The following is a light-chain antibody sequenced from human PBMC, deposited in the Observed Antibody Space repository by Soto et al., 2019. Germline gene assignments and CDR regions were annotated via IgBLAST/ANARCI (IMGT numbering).Light chain of an antibody. V-gene: IGKV1-39*01. Sequence: DIQMTQSPSSLSASVGDSVTISCRASQTISSRLSWYQQEPGKAPRLLIYAASRLQSGVPSRFTGSGSGTDFTLTISGLQPEDFANYYCQQSHSRVTFGQGTKVEIK. CDR2: AAS. J-gene: IGKJ1*01. CDR3: QQSHSRVT. CDR1: QTISSR.